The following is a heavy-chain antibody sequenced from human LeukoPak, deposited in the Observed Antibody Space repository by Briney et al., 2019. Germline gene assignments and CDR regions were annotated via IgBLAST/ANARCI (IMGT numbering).Heavy chain of an antibody. CDR3: AKSTGDRIGDAFDI. V-gene: IGHV3-73*01. J-gene: IGHJ3*02. Sequence: PGGSLKLSCAASGFTFSGSAMHWVRQASGKGLEWVGRIRSKANSYATAYAASVKGRFTISRDDSKNTAYLQMNSLKTEDTAVYYCAKSTGDRIGDAFDIWGQGTMVTVSS. D-gene: IGHD1-14*01. CDR1: GFTFSGSA. CDR2: IRSKANSYAT.